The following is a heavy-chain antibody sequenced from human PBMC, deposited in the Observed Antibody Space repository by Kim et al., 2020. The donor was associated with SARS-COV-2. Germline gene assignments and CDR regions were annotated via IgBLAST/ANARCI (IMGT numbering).Heavy chain of an antibody. Sequence: SETLSLTCTVSGGSISSSSYYWGWIRQPPGKGLEWIGSIYYSGSTYYNPSLKSRVTISVDTSKNQFSLKLSSVTAADTAVYYCARRHPYCSGGSCYLDAFDIWGQGTMVTVSS. CDR1: GGSISSSSYY. CDR2: IYYSGST. J-gene: IGHJ3*02. CDR3: ARRHPYCSGGSCYLDAFDI. V-gene: IGHV4-39*07. D-gene: IGHD2-15*01.